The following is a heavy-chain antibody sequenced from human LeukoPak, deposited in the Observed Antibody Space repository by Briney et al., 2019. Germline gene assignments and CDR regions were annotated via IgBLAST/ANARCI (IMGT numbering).Heavy chain of an antibody. Sequence: PSETLSLTCTVSGGSISSYYWSWIRQPPGKGLEWIGYIYYSGSTNYNPSLKSRVTISVDTSKNQFSLKLSSVTAADTAVYYCASEVVPAAKGYYFDYWGQGTLVTVSS. V-gene: IGHV4-59*08. CDR1: GGSISSYY. J-gene: IGHJ4*02. CDR3: ASEVVPAAKGYYFDY. D-gene: IGHD2-2*01. CDR2: IYYSGST.